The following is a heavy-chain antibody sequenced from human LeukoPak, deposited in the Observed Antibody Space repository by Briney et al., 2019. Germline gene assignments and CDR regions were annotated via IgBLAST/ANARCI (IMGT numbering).Heavy chain of an antibody. Sequence: PGGSVGLSCAAPGFIFDNYAIHWVRQAPGKGLEWVSLISGDGCSTFYADSVRGRFTISRDNTRKSLSLQMSSLRSEDTALYYCARESETSGWYDYWGQRTLV. D-gene: IGHD6-19*01. CDR3: ARESETSGWYDY. J-gene: IGHJ4*02. V-gene: IGHV3-43*02. CDR1: GFIFDNYA. CDR2: ISGDGCST.